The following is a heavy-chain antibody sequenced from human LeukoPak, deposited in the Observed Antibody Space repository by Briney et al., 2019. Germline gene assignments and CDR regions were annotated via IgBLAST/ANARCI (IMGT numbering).Heavy chain of an antibody. CDR2: MNPNSGNT. Sequence: ASVKVSCKASGYTFTSYDINWVRQATGQGLEWMGWMNPNSGNTGYAQKFQGRVTISRDTSASTAYMELSSLRSEDTAVYYCARDEIDELLTGWGGMDVWGQGTTVTVSS. CDR1: GYTFTSYD. CDR3: ARDEIDELLTGWGGMDV. J-gene: IGHJ6*02. D-gene: IGHD3-10*01. V-gene: IGHV1-8*01.